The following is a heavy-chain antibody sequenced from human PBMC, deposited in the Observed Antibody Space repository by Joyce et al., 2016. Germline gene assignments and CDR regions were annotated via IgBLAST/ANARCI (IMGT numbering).Heavy chain of an antibody. CDR2: IYPDDSDT. Sequence: EVQLVQSGAEMKKPGESLKISCKGSGYSFTDYWIVWVRQMLGKGLEWMGVIYPDDSDTRYSPSFQGQVTISADKSISTAYLQWSSLKSSDTAMYYCARKASGMDVWGQGTTVTVSS. CDR3: ARKASGMDV. J-gene: IGHJ6*02. CDR1: GYSFTDYW. V-gene: IGHV5-51*03.